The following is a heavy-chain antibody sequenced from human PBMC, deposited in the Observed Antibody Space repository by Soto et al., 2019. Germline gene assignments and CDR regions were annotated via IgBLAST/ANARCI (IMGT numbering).Heavy chain of an antibody. V-gene: IGHV1-8*01. CDR3: ARGRFRRTWFDP. J-gene: IGHJ5*02. Sequence: QVQLVQSGAEVKKPGASVKVSCKASGYTFYDYDINWVRQAAGQGLEWMGWMNPYSGNTGYAQKFQGRVIMTIDTSITTAYLELSSLTFEDTAIYYCARGRFRRTWFDPWGQGTLVTVSS. D-gene: IGHD3-16*01. CDR1: GYTFYDYD. CDR2: MNPYSGNT.